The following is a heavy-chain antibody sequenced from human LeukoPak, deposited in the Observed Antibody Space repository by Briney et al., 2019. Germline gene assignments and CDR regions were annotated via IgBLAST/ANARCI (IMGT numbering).Heavy chain of an antibody. CDR3: ARVADYYDSSGAFDAFDI. D-gene: IGHD3-22*01. CDR1: GGSISSYY. J-gene: IGHJ3*02. Sequence: SETLSLTCTVSGGSISSYYWSWIRQPPGKGLEWIGYIYYSGSTNYNPSLKSRVTISVKTSKNQFSLKLSSVTAADTAVYYCARVADYYDSSGAFDAFDIWGQGTMVTVSS. CDR2: IYYSGST. V-gene: IGHV4-59*01.